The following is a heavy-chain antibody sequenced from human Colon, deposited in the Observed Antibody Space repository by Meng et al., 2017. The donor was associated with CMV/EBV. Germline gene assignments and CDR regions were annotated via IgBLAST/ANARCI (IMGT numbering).Heavy chain of an antibody. V-gene: IGHV1-18*01. CDR1: GYTFTNFG. CDR2: ISPYNGDT. J-gene: IGHJ4*02. Sequence: QVQLVQAGAELKKPGALVKVSCKTSGYTFTNFGISWVRQAPGQGLEWMAYISPYNGDTNYAQRFQGRVALTTDTSTSTVYMELGSLTSDDTAMYYCARELARGGYWGQGTLVTVSS. CDR3: ARELARGGY.